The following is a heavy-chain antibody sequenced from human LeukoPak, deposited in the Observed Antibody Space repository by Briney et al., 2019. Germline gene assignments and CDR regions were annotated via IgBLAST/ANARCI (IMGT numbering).Heavy chain of an antibody. V-gene: IGHV3-43*02. CDR2: ISGDGGTT. J-gene: IGHJ4*02. Sequence: GGSLRLYCTASGFTFDDYAVHWVRQAPAKGLEWVSLISGDGGTTDYADSVKGRFTISRDNRRNSLYLHMNSLRTEDTALYFCAKVYVGSWYAYDHWGQGTLVTVSS. CDR3: AKVYVGSWYAYDH. CDR1: GFTFDDYA. D-gene: IGHD6-13*01.